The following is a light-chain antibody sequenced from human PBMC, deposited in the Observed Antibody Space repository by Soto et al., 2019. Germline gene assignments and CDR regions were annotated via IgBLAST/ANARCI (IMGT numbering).Light chain of an antibody. V-gene: IGLV2-14*01. Sequence: QSALTQPASVSGSPGQSIAISCTGTSSDVGGYKYVSWYQQYPGKAPKLTIYDVSNRPTGVPDRFSGSKSGNTASLTISGLQSEDEADYYCSSYTSYTSYVFGTGTKVTVL. J-gene: IGLJ1*01. CDR3: SSYTSYTSYV. CDR2: DVS. CDR1: SSDVGGYKY.